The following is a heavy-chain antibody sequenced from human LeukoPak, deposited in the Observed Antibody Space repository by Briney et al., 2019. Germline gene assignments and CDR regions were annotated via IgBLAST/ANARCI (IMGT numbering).Heavy chain of an antibody. D-gene: IGHD6-6*01. J-gene: IGHJ5*02. V-gene: IGHV1-69*04. Sequence: ASVKVSCKASGGTFSSYAISWVRQAPGQGLEWMGRIIPILGIANYAQKFQGRVTMTRDTSTSTAYMELRSLRSDDTALYYCARDRLNRFDPWGQGTLVTVSS. CDR2: IIPILGIA. CDR3: ARDRLNRFDP. CDR1: GGTFSSYA.